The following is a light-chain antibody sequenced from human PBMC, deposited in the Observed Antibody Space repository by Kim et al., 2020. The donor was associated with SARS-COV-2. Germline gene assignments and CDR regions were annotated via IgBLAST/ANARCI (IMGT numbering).Light chain of an antibody. J-gene: IGKJ4*01. CDR3: QQYDSYPLT. CDR1: QDISNS. V-gene: IGKV1-16*02. CDR2: AAS. Sequence: DIQMTQSPSSLSASVGDRVTITRRASQDISNSLAWFQQKPGKAPKSLIYAASNLQTGVPSKFSGSGSGTDFTLTISSLQPEDFAIYYCQQYDSYPLTFGGGTKVDIK.